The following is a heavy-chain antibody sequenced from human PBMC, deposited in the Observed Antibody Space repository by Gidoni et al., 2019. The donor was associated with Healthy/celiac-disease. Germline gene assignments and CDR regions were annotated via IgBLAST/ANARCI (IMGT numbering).Heavy chain of an antibody. Sequence: VHLVESGGGLVQPGGSLSLTCAASGFTFSSYGVSLVRQAPGKGLECVDNIKQDGSEKYYVDSVKGRFTISRDNAKNSLYLQMNSLRDEDTAVYYCASAYGDASLKRYYYGMDVWGQGTTVTVSS. CDR3: ASAYGDASLKRYYYGMDV. CDR2: IKQDGSEK. CDR1: GFTFSSYG. V-gene: IGHV3-7*03. J-gene: IGHJ6*02. D-gene: IGHD4-17*01.